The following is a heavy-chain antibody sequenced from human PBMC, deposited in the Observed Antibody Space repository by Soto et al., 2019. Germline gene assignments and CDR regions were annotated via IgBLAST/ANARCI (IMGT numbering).Heavy chain of an antibody. D-gene: IGHD2-15*01. CDR2: IIPIFGTA. Sequence: QVQLVQSGAEVKKPGSSVKVSCKASGGTFSSYAISWVRQAPGQGLEWMGGIIPIFGTATYAQKFQGRVTITADESTSTAYMELSSLRSEDTAVYYCARGGLGYCSGGSCSVFDYWGQGTLVTVSS. V-gene: IGHV1-69*12. J-gene: IGHJ4*02. CDR3: ARGGLGYCSGGSCSVFDY. CDR1: GGTFSSYA.